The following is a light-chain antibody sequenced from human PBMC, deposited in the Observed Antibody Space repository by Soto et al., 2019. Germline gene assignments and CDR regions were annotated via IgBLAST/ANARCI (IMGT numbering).Light chain of an antibody. J-gene: IGLJ1*01. V-gene: IGLV2-11*01. Sequence: QSALTQPRSVSGSPGQSVTISCTGTSSDVGSYNFVSWHQQHPGKAPKPMIYDAAKRPSGVPDRFSGSKSGNTASLTISGLQAEDEADYYCCTFAGRYSYVFGSGTKVTVL. CDR1: SSDVGSYNF. CDR2: DAA. CDR3: CTFAGRYSYV.